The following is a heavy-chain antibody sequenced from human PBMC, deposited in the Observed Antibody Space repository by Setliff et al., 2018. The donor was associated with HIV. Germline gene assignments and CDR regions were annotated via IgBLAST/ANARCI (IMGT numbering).Heavy chain of an antibody. J-gene: IGHJ6*03. CDR1: GDSLNSSTYY. CDR2: NYHGGRT. D-gene: IGHD3-10*01. CDR3: ARGKGFGADYFIDV. Sequence: SETLSLTCTVSGDSLNSSTYYWTWIRQRPGKGLEWIGYNYHGGRTNFNPSLKSRLTISLDTSKNQFSLRLNSVTAADTAVYYCARGKGFGADYFIDVWGEGTTVTVSS. V-gene: IGHV4-31*02.